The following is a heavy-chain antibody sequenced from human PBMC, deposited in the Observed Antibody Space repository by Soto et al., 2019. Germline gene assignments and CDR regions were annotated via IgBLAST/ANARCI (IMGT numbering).Heavy chain of an antibody. V-gene: IGHV5-51*01. CDR2: IYPGDSDT. Sequence: GESLKISCKGSGYSFTSYWIGWVRQMPGKGLEWMGIIYPGDSDTRYSPSFQGQVTISADKSISTAYLQWSSLKASDTAMYYCERWTNFQLYYYGMDVWGQGTTVTVSS. CDR3: ERWTNFQLYYYGMDV. J-gene: IGHJ6*02. CDR1: GYSFTSYW. D-gene: IGHD2-2*01.